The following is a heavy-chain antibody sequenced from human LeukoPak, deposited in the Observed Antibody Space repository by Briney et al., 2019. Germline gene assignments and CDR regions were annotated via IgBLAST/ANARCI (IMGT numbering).Heavy chain of an antibody. Sequence: GGSLRLSCAASGFAFRDYYMSWIRQAPGKGLEWISYITMTGSVIQYSDSVKGRFTTSRDNAKNSLYLQMNSLRAKDTAVYYCARGGWSRGWFDPWGQGTLVTVSS. D-gene: IGHD6-19*01. V-gene: IGHV3-11*01. CDR2: ITMTGSVI. CDR1: GFAFRDYY. CDR3: ARGGWSRGWFDP. J-gene: IGHJ5*02.